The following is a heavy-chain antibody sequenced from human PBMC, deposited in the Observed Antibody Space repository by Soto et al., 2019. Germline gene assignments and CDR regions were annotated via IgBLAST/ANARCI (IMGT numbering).Heavy chain of an antibody. Sequence: PGGSLRLSCAASGFTFSSYEIIWVRQAPGKGLEWVSYIGGSGYTSDGGPTIHYADSVKGRFTISRNNAKNSLYLQMNSLRVEDTAVYYCARVSQSFIEYFQHWGQGTLVTVSS. CDR1: GFTFSSYE. J-gene: IGHJ1*01. CDR2: IGGSGYTSDGGPTI. CDR3: ARVSQSFIEYFQH. V-gene: IGHV3-48*03. D-gene: IGHD3-16*02.